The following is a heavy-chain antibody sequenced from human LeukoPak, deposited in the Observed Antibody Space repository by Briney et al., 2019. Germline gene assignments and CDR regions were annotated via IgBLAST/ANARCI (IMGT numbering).Heavy chain of an antibody. CDR3: ARDPPISGRWVFDI. Sequence: ASVTVSFKSSVYRFTVYYIHWLRQAPGQGVEWMGWINPDVGETHSAQKYLGRVTMTSDTSITTAYMELRDLRSDDTAVYYCARDPPISGRWVFDIWGQGTMVTVSS. D-gene: IGHD3-9*01. V-gene: IGHV1-2*02. CDR1: VYRFTVYY. J-gene: IGHJ3*02. CDR2: INPDVGET.